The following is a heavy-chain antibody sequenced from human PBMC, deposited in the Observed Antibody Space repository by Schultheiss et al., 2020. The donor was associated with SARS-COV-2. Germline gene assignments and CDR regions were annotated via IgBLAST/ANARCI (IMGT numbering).Heavy chain of an antibody. CDR3: AVDRLTTVLAAFDI. CDR2: IKQDGSEK. Sequence: GGSLRLSCAASGFTFSSYWMSWVRQAPGKGLEWVANIKQDGSEKYYVDSVKGRFTISRDNAKNSLYLQMNSLRAEDTAVYYCAVDRLTTVLAAFDIWGQGTMVTVSS. CDR1: GFTFSSYW. V-gene: IGHV3-7*01. D-gene: IGHD4-17*01. J-gene: IGHJ3*02.